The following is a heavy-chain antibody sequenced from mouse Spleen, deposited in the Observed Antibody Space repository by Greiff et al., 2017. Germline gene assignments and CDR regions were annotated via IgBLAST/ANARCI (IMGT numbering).Heavy chain of an antibody. CDR1: GYTFTSYY. CDR3: ARSCYYGSSYGFAY. Sequence: VQLQQSGPELVKPGASVRISCTASGYTFTSYYIHWVKQRPGQGLEWIGWIYPGNVNTKYNEKFKGKATLTADKSSSTAYMQLSSLTSEDSAVYFCARSCYYGSSYGFAYWGQGTLVTVSA. J-gene: IGHJ3*01. V-gene: IGHV1S56*01. CDR2: IYPGNVNT. D-gene: IGHD1-1*01.